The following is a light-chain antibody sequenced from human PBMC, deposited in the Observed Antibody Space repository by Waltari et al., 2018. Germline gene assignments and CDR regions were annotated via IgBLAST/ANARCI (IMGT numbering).Light chain of an antibody. J-gene: IGLJ3*02. CDR1: SSDVGANNF. CDR3: CSCVGRNIYWV. Sequence: QSALTQPRSVSGSPGQSVTISCTGTSSDVGANNFVSCYQHHPAKAPKLIIYDINKRPSGVPDRFSGSKSGNTASLTISGLQAEDEADYYCCSCVGRNIYWVFGGGTKLTVL. V-gene: IGLV2-11*01. CDR2: DIN.